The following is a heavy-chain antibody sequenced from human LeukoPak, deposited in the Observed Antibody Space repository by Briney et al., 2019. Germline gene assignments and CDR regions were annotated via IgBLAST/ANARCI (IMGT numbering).Heavy chain of an antibody. CDR2: ISSSGSTI. D-gene: IGHD4-17*01. CDR1: GFTFSNYE. Sequence: GGSLRLSCAASGFTFSNYEMNWVRQAPGKGLEWVSYISSSGSTIYYADSVKGRFTISRDNAKNSLYLQMNSLRVEDTAIYSCARDRHGDTGDWSFDLWGRGTLVTVSS. J-gene: IGHJ2*01. CDR3: ARDRHGDTGDWSFDL. V-gene: IGHV3-48*03.